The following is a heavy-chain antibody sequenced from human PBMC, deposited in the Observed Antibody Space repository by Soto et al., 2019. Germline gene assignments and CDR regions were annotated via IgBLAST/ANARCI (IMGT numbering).Heavy chain of an antibody. J-gene: IGHJ5*02. D-gene: IGHD2-2*01. CDR2: INSDGSAT. Sequence: EVQLVESGGGLVQPGGSLRLSCAASEFTFSSYWMHWVRQAPGKGLEWVSRINSDGSATSYADSVRGRFTISRDNAKKTLYLQMNSLRAEDTAVYYCAGVRVTSYNWFDPWGQGTLVTVSS. V-gene: IGHV3-74*01. CDR3: AGVRVTSYNWFDP. CDR1: EFTFSSYW.